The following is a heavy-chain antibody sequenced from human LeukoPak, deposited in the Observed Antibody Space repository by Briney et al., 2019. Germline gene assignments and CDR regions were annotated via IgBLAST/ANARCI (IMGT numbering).Heavy chain of an antibody. CDR1: GGSIGTFY. V-gene: IGHV4-59*01. D-gene: IGHD5-24*01. CDR3: ARGTDGRRFFDL. J-gene: IGHJ2*01. Sequence: SETPSLTCSVSGGSIGTFYWSWIRQPPGAPPEWIAFIYYTGATNYNPSLKSRVTISLDTSKNQFSLRVNSVTAADTAVYYCARGTDGRRFFDLWGRGSLLTVSS. CDR2: IYYTGAT.